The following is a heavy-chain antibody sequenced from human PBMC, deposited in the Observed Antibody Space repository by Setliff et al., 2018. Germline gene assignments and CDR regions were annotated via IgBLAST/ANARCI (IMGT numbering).Heavy chain of an antibody. D-gene: IGHD5-18*01. CDR2: IYYSGST. V-gene: IGHV4-31*03. CDR3: ARVPRFTDTRNAFDI. Sequence: LSLPCTVSGGSISSGGYYWSWIRQHPGKGLEWIGYIYYSGSTYYNPSLKSRVTISVDTSKNQFSLKLSSVTAADTAVYYCARVPRFTDTRNAFDIWGQGTMVTVSS. CDR1: GGSISSGGYY. J-gene: IGHJ3*02.